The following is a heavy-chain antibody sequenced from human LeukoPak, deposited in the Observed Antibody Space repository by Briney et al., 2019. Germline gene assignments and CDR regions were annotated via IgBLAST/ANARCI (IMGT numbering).Heavy chain of an antibody. V-gene: IGHV1-69*05. CDR3: ASNNYGGLSDY. Sequence: EASVKVSCKASGGTFSSYAISWVRQAPGQGLEWMGGIIPIFGTANYAQKFQGRVTITTDESASTAYMELSSLRSEDTAVYYCASNNYGGLSDYWGQGTLVTVSS. CDR2: IIPIFGTA. CDR1: GGTFSSYA. J-gene: IGHJ4*02. D-gene: IGHD3-10*01.